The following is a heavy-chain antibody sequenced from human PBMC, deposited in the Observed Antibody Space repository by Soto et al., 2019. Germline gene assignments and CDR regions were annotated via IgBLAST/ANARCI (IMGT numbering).Heavy chain of an antibody. CDR1: GGTFSSYA. CDR2: IIPIFGTA. J-gene: IGHJ6*02. V-gene: IGHV1-69*13. CDR3: ARDRTPYSSGWYRLMDV. Sequence: SVKVSCKASGGTFSSYAISWVRQAPGQGLEWMGGIIPIFGTANYAQKFQGRVTITADESTSTAYMELSSLRSEDTAVYYCARDRTPYSSGWYRLMDVWGQGTTVTVSS. D-gene: IGHD6-19*01.